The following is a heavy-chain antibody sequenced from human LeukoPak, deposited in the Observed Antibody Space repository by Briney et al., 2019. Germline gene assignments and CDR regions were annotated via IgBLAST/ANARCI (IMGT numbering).Heavy chain of an antibody. J-gene: IGHJ4*02. V-gene: IGHV3-30*02. CDR3: ARGVPLYGYHYGLDY. Sequence: GGSLRLSCAASGFTFSNHGMHWVRQAPGKGLEWVTFIRFDGSNKNYIDSVKGRFTISRDNSKNTLYLQMNSLRVEDTAVYYCARGVPLYGYHYGLDYWGQGILVTVSS. CDR2: IRFDGSNK. CDR1: GFTFSNHG. D-gene: IGHD5-18*01.